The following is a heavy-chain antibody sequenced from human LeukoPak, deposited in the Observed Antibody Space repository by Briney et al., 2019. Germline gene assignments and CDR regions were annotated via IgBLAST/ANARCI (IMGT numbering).Heavy chain of an antibody. Sequence: PGRSLRLSCAASGITLSSYDMHWVRQAPGKALEWVAVISYGGSNKDYADSVKGRFTISRDKSKNTLDLQMNRLRAEDTAVYYWAKDGGVWVFDIWGEGTMVTVSS. D-gene: IGHD3-16*01. CDR2: ISYGGSNK. CDR3: AKDGGVWVFDI. J-gene: IGHJ3*02. CDR1: GITLSSYD. V-gene: IGHV3-30-3*01.